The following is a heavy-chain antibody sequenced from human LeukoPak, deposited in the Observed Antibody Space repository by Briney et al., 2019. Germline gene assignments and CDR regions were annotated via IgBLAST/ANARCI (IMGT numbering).Heavy chain of an antibody. V-gene: IGHV1-2*02. CDR3: ARLHIAAAGRAFDY. Sequence: ASVKVSCKPSGYTFTGYSIHWVRQAPGQGLEWMGRISPNSGDTHYAQKFQGRVTMTRDTSISTAYLELSRLRTDDTAVYYCARLHIAAAGRAFDYWGQGTLVTVSS. CDR2: ISPNSGDT. J-gene: IGHJ4*02. CDR1: GYTFTGYS. D-gene: IGHD6-13*01.